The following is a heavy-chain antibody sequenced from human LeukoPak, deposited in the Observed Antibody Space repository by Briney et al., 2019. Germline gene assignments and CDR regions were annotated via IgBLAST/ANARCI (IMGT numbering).Heavy chain of an antibody. V-gene: IGHV4-31*03. D-gene: IGHD6-13*01. CDR2: IYYSGST. CDR1: GGSISSGGYY. J-gene: IGHJ3*02. CDR3: ARENSHIAAAGKAHAFDI. Sequence: SGTLSLTCTVSGGSISSGGYYWSWIRQHPGKGLEWIGYIYYSGSTYYNPSLKSRVTISVDTSKNQFSLKLSSVTAADTAVYYCARENSHIAAAGKAHAFDIWGQGTMVTVSS.